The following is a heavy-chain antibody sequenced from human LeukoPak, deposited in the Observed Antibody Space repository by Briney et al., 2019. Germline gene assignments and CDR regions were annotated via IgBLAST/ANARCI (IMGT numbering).Heavy chain of an antibody. D-gene: IGHD6-19*01. V-gene: IGHV1-69*01. J-gene: IGHJ1*01. CDR2: IIPIFGTA. CDR3: ARVQTSSGWYALAEYFQH. CDR1: GGTVSSYA. Sequence: SVTVSCKASGGTVSSYAISWVRQAPGQGLEWMGGIIPIFGTANYAQKFQGRVTITADESTSTAYMELSSLRSEDTAVYYCARVQTSSGWYALAEYFQHWGQGTLVTVSS.